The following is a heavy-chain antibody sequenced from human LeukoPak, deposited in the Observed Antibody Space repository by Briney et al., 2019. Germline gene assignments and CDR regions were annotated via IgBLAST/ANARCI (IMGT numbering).Heavy chain of an antibody. D-gene: IGHD1-26*01. Sequence: PSETLSLTCTVSGGSISSSSYYWGWIRQPPGKGLEWIGSIYYSGSTYYNPSLKSRVTISVDTSKNQFSLKLSSVTAADTAVYYCARHPYSTSLFGYDYYYMDFWGKGTTVTVSS. J-gene: IGHJ6*03. CDR3: ARHPYSTSLFGYDYYYMDF. CDR2: IYYSGST. CDR1: GGSISSSSYY. V-gene: IGHV4-39*01.